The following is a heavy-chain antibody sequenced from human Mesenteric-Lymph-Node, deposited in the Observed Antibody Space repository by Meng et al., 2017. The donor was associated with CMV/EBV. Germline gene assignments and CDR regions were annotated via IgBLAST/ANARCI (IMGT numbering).Heavy chain of an antibody. CDR3: ARDRSSSPVHFGY. CDR1: GFTFTTYA. V-gene: IGHV3-30*02. Sequence: GESLKISCAASGFTFTTYAMHWVRQAPGKGLEWVAFIRYDGSYKYYADSVKGRFTISRDNAKNSLYLQMNSLRAEDTAVYYCARDRSSSPVHFGYWGQGTLVTVSS. CDR2: IRYDGSYK. D-gene: IGHD6-13*01. J-gene: IGHJ4*02.